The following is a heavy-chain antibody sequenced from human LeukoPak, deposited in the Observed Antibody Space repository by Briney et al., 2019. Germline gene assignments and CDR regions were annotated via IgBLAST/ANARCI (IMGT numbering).Heavy chain of an antibody. CDR3: ARDVISGSFDY. CDR1: GFTFSIYA. V-gene: IGHV3-23*01. J-gene: IGHJ4*02. CDR2: ISGSCGST. Sequence: GGSLRLSCAASGFTFSIYAMSWVRQAPGKGLEWVSAISGSCGSTYYADSVKGRFTISRDNAKNTLYLQMNSLRAEDTAVYYCARDVISGSFDYWGQGTLVTVSS. D-gene: IGHD1-26*01.